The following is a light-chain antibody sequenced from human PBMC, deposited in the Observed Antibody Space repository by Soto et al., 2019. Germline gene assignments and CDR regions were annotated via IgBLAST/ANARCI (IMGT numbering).Light chain of an antibody. CDR3: QQFSSYPLT. Sequence: EFVLTQSPGTLSLSPGERATLPCRASQTVRNNYLAWYQQKPGQAPRLLIYDASSRATGIPDRFSGGGSGTDFTLTISRLGPEVFAVYYCQQFSSYPLTFGGGTKVEIK. V-gene: IGKV3-20*01. CDR2: DAS. CDR1: QTVRNNY. J-gene: IGKJ4*01.